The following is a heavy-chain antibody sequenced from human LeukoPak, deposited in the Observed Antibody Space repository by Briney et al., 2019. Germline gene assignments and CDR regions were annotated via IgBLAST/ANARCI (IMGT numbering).Heavy chain of an antibody. V-gene: IGHV4-34*01. J-gene: IGHJ4*02. CDR1: GGSFSGYY. D-gene: IGHD6-19*01. CDR3: ARDLRQGSGWPFDY. CDR2: INHSGST. Sequence: SETLSLTCAVYGGSFSGYYWSWIRQPPGKGLEWIGEINHSGSTNYNPSLKSRVTISVDTSKNQFSLKLSSVTAADTAVYYCARDLRQGSGWPFDYWGQGTLVTVSS.